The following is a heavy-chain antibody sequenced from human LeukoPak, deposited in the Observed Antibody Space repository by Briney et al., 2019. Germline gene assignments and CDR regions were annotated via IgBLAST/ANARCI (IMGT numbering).Heavy chain of an antibody. V-gene: IGHV4-34*01. CDR1: GGSFSGYY. CDR3: ARGRRRYNWNESFDY. CDR2: INHSGST. Sequence: SETLSLTCAVYGGSFSGYYWSWIRQPPGKGLEWIGEINHSGSTNYKPSLKSRVTISVDTSKNQFSLKLSSVTAADTAVYYCARGRRRYNWNESFDYWGKGTLVTVSS. D-gene: IGHD1-1*01. J-gene: IGHJ4*02.